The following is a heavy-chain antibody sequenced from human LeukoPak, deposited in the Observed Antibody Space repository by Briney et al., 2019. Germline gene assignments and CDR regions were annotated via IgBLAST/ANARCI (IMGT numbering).Heavy chain of an antibody. CDR1: GFTFSSYG. V-gene: IGHV3-33*01. J-gene: IGHJ3*02. Sequence: PGGSLRLSCAASGFTFSSYGMHWVRQAPGKGLEWVAVIWYDGSIKYYADSVKGRFTISRDNPKNTLYLQMNSLRAEDTAVYYCARVGSGSYFLDGFGIWGQGTMVTVSS. CDR2: IWYDGSIK. CDR3: ARVGSGSYFLDGFGI. D-gene: IGHD1-26*01.